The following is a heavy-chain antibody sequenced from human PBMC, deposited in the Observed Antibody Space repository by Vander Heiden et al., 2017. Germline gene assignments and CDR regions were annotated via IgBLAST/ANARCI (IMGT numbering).Heavy chain of an antibody. CDR1: GGSISSYD. V-gene: IGHV4-4*07. D-gene: IGHD3-22*01. CDR3: ARERGTYYYDSSGYYYDGAFDI. CDR2: IYTSGST. Sequence: QVQLQESGPGLVKPSETLSLTCTVSGGSISSYDWSWIRQPAGKGLEWIGRIYTSGSTNYNPSLKSRVTMSVDTSKNQFSLKLSSVTAADTAVYYCARERGTYYYDSSGYYYDGAFDIWGQGTMVTVSS. J-gene: IGHJ3*02.